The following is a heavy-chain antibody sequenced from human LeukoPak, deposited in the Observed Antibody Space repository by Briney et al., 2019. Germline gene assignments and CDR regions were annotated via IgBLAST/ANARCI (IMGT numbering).Heavy chain of an antibody. D-gene: IGHD4-23*01. CDR2: IYYSGST. CDR1: GGSISSHY. CDR3: ASTTVVPPSDAFDI. J-gene: IGHJ3*02. V-gene: IGHV4-59*11. Sequence: SETLSLTCTVSGGSISSHYWSWIRQPPGKGLEWIGYIYYSGSTNYNPSLKSRVTISVDTSKNQFSLKLSSVTAADTAVYYCASTTVVPPSDAFDIWGQGTMVTVSS.